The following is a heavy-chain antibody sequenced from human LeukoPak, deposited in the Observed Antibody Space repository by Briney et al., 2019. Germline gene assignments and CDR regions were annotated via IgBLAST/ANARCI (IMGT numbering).Heavy chain of an antibody. D-gene: IGHD5-18*01. CDR3: ARGRYSYGY. CDR2: INHSGST. Sequence: SETLSLTCAVYGGSFSGYYWSWIRQPPGKGLEWIGEINHSGSTNDNPSLKSRVTISVDTSKNQFSLKLSSVTAADTAVYYCARGRYSYGYWGQGTLVTVSS. V-gene: IGHV4-34*01. CDR1: GGSFSGYY. J-gene: IGHJ4*02.